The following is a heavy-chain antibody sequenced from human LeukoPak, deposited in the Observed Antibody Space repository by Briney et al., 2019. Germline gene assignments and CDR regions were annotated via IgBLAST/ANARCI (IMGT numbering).Heavy chain of an antibody. CDR1: GGTFSSYA. Sequence: SVKVSCKASGGTFSSYAISWVRQAPGQGLEWMGRIIPILGIANYAQKFQGRVTITADKSTSTAYMELSSLRSEDTAVYYCAREYGSGSYSCDYWGQGTLVTVSS. CDR2: IIPILGIA. V-gene: IGHV1-69*04. CDR3: AREYGSGSYSCDY. D-gene: IGHD3-10*01. J-gene: IGHJ4*02.